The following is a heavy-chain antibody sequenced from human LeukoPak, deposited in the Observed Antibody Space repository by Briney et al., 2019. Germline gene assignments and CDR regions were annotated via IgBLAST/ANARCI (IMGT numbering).Heavy chain of an antibody. D-gene: IGHD4/OR15-4a*01. Sequence: GGSLRLSCAVSGFSLSNYWIHWVRQAPGKGLVWVSHIKGDGSGIKYADSVRGRFTISTDSASNTVYLQMNSLRVEATAVYYCARDDSGPQAFDIWGQGTMVTVSS. CDR2: IKGDGSGI. CDR1: GFSLSNYW. V-gene: IGHV3-74*01. CDR3: ARDDSGPQAFDI. J-gene: IGHJ3*02.